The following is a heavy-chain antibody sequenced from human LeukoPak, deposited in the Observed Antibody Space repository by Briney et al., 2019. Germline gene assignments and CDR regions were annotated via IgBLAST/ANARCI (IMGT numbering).Heavy chain of an antibody. D-gene: IGHD6-13*01. V-gene: IGHV3-30*18. Sequence: GGSLRLSCAAPGFTFNNYGMHWVRQAPGKGLEWVTVISYDGSDKYYADSVRGRFTISRDNSKNTLYLQMNSLRAEDTAVYYCAKDRDLAAASYSFDYWGQGTLVTVSS. J-gene: IGHJ4*02. CDR3: AKDRDLAAASYSFDY. CDR2: ISYDGSDK. CDR1: GFTFNNYG.